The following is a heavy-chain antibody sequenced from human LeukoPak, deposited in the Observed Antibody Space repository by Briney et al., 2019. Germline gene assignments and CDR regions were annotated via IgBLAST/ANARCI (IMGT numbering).Heavy chain of an antibody. V-gene: IGHV4-39*01. Sequence: PSETLSLTCSVSSDSIISSNYYWGWIRQPPGKGLDWIGSIYQSGSGNSYYNPSLKSRVTISGDTSKNQFSLRLRSVTAADTAVYYCVITLRFLPYRRFDYWGQGTLVTVPS. CDR1: SDSIISSNYY. CDR3: VITLRFLPYRRFDY. D-gene: IGHD3-3*01. J-gene: IGHJ4*02. CDR2: IYQSGSGNS.